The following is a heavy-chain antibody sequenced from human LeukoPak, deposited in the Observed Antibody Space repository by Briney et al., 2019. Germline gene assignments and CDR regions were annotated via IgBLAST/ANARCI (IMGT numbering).Heavy chain of an antibody. CDR2: INHSGST. V-gene: IGHV4-34*01. D-gene: IGHD3-10*01. Sequence: SETLSLTCAVYGGSFSGYYWSWIRQPPGKGLEWIGAINHSGSTNYNPSLKSRVTILVDTSKNQFSLKLSSVTAADAAVYYCARAYVIRWFGESLENNLFDPWGRGTLVTVPS. CDR1: GGSFSGYY. CDR3: ARAYVIRWFGESLENNLFDP. J-gene: IGHJ5*02.